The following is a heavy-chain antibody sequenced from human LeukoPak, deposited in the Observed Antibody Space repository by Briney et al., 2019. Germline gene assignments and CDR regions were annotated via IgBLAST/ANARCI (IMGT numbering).Heavy chain of an antibody. CDR1: GFTFSSYA. CDR2: IKQDGSEK. D-gene: IGHD2-21*02. J-gene: IGHJ3*02. V-gene: IGHV3-7*01. CDR3: ARGGVTAGFDM. Sequence: SGGSLRLSCAASGFTFSSYAMHWVRQAPGKGLEWVANIKQDGSEKYYVDSVKGRFTISRDNAKNTLYLQMNSLRAEDTAVYYCARGGVTAGFDMWGQGTMVTVSA.